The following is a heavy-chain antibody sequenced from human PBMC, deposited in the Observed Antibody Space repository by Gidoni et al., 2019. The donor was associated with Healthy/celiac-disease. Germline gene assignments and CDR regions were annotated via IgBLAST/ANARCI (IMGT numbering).Heavy chain of an antibody. J-gene: IGHJ4*02. V-gene: IGHV4-34*01. Sequence: QVQLQQWGAGLLKPSETLSLTCAVYGGSFSGYYWSWIRQPPGKGLEWIGEINHSGSTNYNPSLKSRVTISVDTSKNQFSLKLSSVTAADTAVYYCARGRSGSSWYRASGLLFDYWGQGTLVTVSS. CDR2: INHSGST. CDR1: GGSFSGYY. D-gene: IGHD6-13*01. CDR3: ARGRSGSSWYRASGLLFDY.